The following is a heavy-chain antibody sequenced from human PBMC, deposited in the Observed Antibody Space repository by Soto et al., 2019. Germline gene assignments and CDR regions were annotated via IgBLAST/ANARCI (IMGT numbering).Heavy chain of an antibody. V-gene: IGHV3-33*01. CDR3: ARDVSIAVAGDAFDI. CDR1: GFTFSSYG. CDR2: IWYDGSNK. J-gene: IGHJ3*02. D-gene: IGHD6-19*01. Sequence: QVQLVESGGGVVQPGRSLRLSCAASGFTFSSYGMHWVRQAPGKGLEWVAVIWYDGSNKYYADSVKGRFTISRDNSKNTLYLQMTSLRAEDTAVYYCARDVSIAVAGDAFDIWGQGTMVTVSS.